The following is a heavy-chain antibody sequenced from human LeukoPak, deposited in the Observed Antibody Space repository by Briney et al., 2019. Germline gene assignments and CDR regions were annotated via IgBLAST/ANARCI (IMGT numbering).Heavy chain of an antibody. CDR2: IFYSGST. J-gene: IGHJ4*02. CDR3: ARSATVTTGYFDY. Sequence: SETLSLTCAVSGGSMSSTSYYWGWIRQPPGKGLEWIGSIFYSGSTYYNPSLKSRVTISIDTSKNLFSLKLDSLTAADTALYYCARSATVTTGYFDYWGQGTLVTVSS. V-gene: IGHV4-39*07. D-gene: IGHD4-17*01. CDR1: GGSMSSTSYY.